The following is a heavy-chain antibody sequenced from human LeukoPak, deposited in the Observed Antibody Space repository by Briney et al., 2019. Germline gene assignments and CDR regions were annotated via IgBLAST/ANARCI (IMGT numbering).Heavy chain of an antibody. D-gene: IGHD2-21*02. CDR1: GGTFSSYA. V-gene: IGHV1-69*13. CDR3: ARVDCGGDCLMDWYYGMDV. Sequence: SVKVSCKASGGTFSSYAISWVRQAPGQGLEWMGGIIPIFGTANYAQKLQGRVTITADESTSTAYMELSSLRSEDTAVYYCARVDCGGDCLMDWYYGMDVWGQGTTVTVSS. J-gene: IGHJ6*02. CDR2: IIPIFGTA.